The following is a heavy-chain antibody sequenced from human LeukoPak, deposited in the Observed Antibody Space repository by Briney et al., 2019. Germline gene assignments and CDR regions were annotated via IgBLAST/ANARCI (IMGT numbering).Heavy chain of an antibody. J-gene: IGHJ4*02. CDR3: ARDGDYVWGSPSVY. V-gene: IGHV3-7*01. D-gene: IGHD3-16*01. CDR2: IKQDGSEK. Sequence: SGGSLRLSCAASGFTFSSYWMSWVRQAPGKGLEWVANIKQDGSEKYYVDSVKGRFTISRDNAKNSLYLQMNSLRAEDTAVYYCARDGDYVWGSPSVYWGQGTLVTVSS. CDR1: GFTFSSYW.